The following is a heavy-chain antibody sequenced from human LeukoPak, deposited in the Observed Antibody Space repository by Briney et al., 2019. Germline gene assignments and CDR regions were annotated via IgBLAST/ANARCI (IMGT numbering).Heavy chain of an antibody. CDR3: AKDLDYTTCGYYFDY. Sequence: PGGSLRLSCTASGFTFSSYSMSWVRQAPGKGLEWVAGIGAGGTSTYYAYSVKGRFTISRDNSRNTLYLQMNSLRADDTAVYYCAKDLDYTTCGYYFDYWGQGTLVTVSS. J-gene: IGHJ4*02. D-gene: IGHD4-11*01. V-gene: IGHV3-23*01. CDR2: IGAGGTST. CDR1: GFTFSSYS.